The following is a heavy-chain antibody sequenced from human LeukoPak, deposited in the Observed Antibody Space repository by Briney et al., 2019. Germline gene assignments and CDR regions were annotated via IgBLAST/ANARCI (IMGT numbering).Heavy chain of an antibody. Sequence: PGESLKISCQASGYNFSNYWIGWVRQMPGKGLEWMGIIYPGDSDTRYSPSFQGQVTISADKSISTAYLQWSSLKASDTAMYYCARVSDYGVLGRAFDIWGQGTMVTVSS. V-gene: IGHV5-51*01. CDR3: ARVSDYGVLGRAFDI. CDR1: GYNFSNYW. CDR2: IYPGDSDT. D-gene: IGHD4-17*01. J-gene: IGHJ3*02.